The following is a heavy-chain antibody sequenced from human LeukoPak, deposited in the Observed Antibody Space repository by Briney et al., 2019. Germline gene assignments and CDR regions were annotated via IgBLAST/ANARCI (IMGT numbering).Heavy chain of an antibody. CDR3: ARGYPVEGSGWYYDY. CDR1: GFTLSSYA. D-gene: IGHD6-19*01. J-gene: IGHJ4*02. V-gene: IGHV3-23*01. Sequence: PGGSLRLSCAASGFTLSSYAMSWVRQAPGNGLEWVSAISGSGGSTYYADSVKGRFTISRDNAKNSLYLQMNSMRAGDTAVYYCARGYPVEGSGWYYDYWGQGTLVTVSS. CDR2: ISGSGGST.